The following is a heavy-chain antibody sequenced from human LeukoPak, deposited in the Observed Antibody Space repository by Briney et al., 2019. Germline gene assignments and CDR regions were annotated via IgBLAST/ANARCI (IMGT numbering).Heavy chain of an antibody. D-gene: IGHD3-22*01. V-gene: IGHV4-59*07. CDR1: GGSISSRYY. J-gene: IGHJ3*02. Sequence: PSDTLSLTCTGSGGSISSRYYLGSIRHSPGKRLEWMSSINYNGRTKFNPSLQSRVTISLDSSNYHFSLQLRSVPAADAAVYYCARLLDYDNSGDSDTFDIWGQGTMVTVSS. CDR3: ARLLDYDNSGDSDTFDI. CDR2: INYNGRT.